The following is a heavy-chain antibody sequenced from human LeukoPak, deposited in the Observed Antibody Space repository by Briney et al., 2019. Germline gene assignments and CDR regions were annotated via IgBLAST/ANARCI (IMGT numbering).Heavy chain of an antibody. CDR2: IYTSGST. V-gene: IGHV4-4*07. Sequence: SETLSLTCTVSGGSISSYYWSWIRQPAGKGLEWIGRIYTSGSTNYNPSLKSRVTMSVDTSKNQFSLKLSSVTAADTAVYYCARAAYYDSSGYPYYYYGMDVWGQGTTVTVSS. CDR1: GGSISSYY. D-gene: IGHD3-22*01. J-gene: IGHJ6*02. CDR3: ARAAYYDSSGYPYYYYGMDV.